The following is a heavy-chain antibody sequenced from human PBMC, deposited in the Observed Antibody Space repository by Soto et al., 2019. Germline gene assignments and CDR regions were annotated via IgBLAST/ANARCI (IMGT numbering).Heavy chain of an antibody. CDR3: ASASSSSDYDFWSGPFDP. CDR1: GFTFSSYA. D-gene: IGHD3-3*01. V-gene: IGHV3-64*01. Sequence: GGSLRLSCAASGFTFSSYAMHWVRQAPGKGLEYVSAISSNGGSTYYANSVKGRFTISRDNSKNTLYLQMGSLRAEDMAVYYCASASSSSDYDFWSGPFDPWGQGTLVTVSS. CDR2: ISSNGGST. J-gene: IGHJ5*02.